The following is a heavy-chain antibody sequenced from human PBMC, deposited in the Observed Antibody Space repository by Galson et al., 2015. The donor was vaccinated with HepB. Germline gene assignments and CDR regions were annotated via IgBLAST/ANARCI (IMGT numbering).Heavy chain of an antibody. D-gene: IGHD3-22*01. Sequence: PALVKPTQTLTLTCTFSGFSLSTSGVGVGWLRQPPGKALEWLAVIYWDDDKRYGPSLKSRLTITKDTSKNQVVLTMTNMDPVDTATYYCVRRPNYYDSGGYWGEVDYWGQGTLVTVSS. CDR3: VRRPNYYDSGGYWGEVDY. V-gene: IGHV2-5*05. J-gene: IGHJ4*02. CDR1: GFSLSTSGVG. CDR2: IYWDDDK.